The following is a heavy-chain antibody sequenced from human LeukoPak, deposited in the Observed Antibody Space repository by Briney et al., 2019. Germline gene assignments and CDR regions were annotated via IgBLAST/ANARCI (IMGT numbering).Heavy chain of an antibody. CDR3: ARDVKTTTGAFDI. CDR1: GFTFSSYA. V-gene: IGHV3-11*06. J-gene: IGHJ3*02. Sequence: GGSLRLSCAASGFTFSSYAMTWVRQAPGKGLEWVSIITETGSYTNYADSVKGQFTISRDNAKNSLFLQMHSLRAEDTAVYYCARDVKTTTGAFDIWGQGTMVTVSS. D-gene: IGHD1-26*01. CDR2: ITETGSYT.